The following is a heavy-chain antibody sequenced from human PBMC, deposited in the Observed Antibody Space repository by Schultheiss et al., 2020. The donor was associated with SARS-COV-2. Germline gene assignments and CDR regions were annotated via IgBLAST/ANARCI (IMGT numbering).Heavy chain of an antibody. CDR3: AREGASSNFYGMDV. Sequence: SVKVSCKASGGTFSSYAISWVRQAPGQGLEWMGGIIPIFGTANYAQKFQGRVTITADESTSTAYMELSSLRSDDTAVYYCAREGASSNFYGMDVWGQGTTVTVSS. J-gene: IGHJ6*02. CDR2: IIPIFGTA. CDR1: GGTFSSYA. V-gene: IGHV1-69*13. D-gene: IGHD2-2*01.